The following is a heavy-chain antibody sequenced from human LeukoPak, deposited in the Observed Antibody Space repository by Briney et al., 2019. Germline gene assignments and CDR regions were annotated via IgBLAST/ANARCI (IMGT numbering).Heavy chain of an antibody. D-gene: IGHD6-19*01. V-gene: IGHV3-33*01. CDR1: GFTFSNYA. Sequence: GRSLRLSCAASGFTFSNYAMHWVRQAPGKGLERVAVIWYDGSNKYYADSVKGRFTISRDNSKNTLYLQMNSLRAEDTAVYYCARVPLYSSGWNYFEYWGQGTLVTVSS. J-gene: IGHJ4*02. CDR3: ARVPLYSSGWNYFEY. CDR2: IWYDGSNK.